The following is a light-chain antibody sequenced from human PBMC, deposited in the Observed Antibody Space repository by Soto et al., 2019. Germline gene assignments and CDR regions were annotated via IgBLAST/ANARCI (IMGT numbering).Light chain of an antibody. CDR2: KAS. CDR3: QQYNIYPLT. J-gene: IGKJ4*01. CDR1: QSIISW. Sequence: DIQMTQSPSTLSASVGDRVTITCRASQSIISWLAWYQQKPGKAPNLLIYKASSLESGVPSRFSGRRSGTEFTLTISTLQPDYIATYYCQQYNIYPLTFGGGTKVEIK. V-gene: IGKV1-5*03.